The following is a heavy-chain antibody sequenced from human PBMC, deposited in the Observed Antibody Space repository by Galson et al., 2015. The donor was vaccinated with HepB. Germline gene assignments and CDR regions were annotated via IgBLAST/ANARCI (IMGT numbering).Heavy chain of an antibody. V-gene: IGHV3-15*01. D-gene: IGHD3-16*01. J-gene: IGHJ4*02. CDR1: GFTFTNAW. CDR2: IKAINAGGTT. CDR3: SIDSNSGFGGHY. Sequence: SLRLSCAGSGFTFTNAWMSWVRQAPGKGLEWLGRIKAINAGGTTEYAAPVKGRFTISRDDSKNTLYVQMNSLKTEDTALYYCSIDSNSGFGGHYWGQGTLVTVSS.